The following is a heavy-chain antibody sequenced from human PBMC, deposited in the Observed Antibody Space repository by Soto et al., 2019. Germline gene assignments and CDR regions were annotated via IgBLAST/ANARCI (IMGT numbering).Heavy chain of an antibody. Sequence: GGSLRLSCAASGFTFSSYWMSWVRQAPGKGLEWVANIKQDGSEKYYVDSVKGRFTISRDNAKNSLYLQMNSLRAEDTAVYYCAREGYCSSTSCYWVSRSHFFDYWGQGTLVTVSS. D-gene: IGHD2-2*01. CDR1: GFTFSSYW. CDR3: AREGYCSSTSCYWVSRSHFFDY. CDR2: IKQDGSEK. J-gene: IGHJ4*02. V-gene: IGHV3-7*05.